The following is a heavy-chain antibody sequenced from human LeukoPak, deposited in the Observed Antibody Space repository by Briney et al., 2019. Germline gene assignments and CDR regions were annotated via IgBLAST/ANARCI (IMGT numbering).Heavy chain of an antibody. V-gene: IGHV4-59*08. CDR3: ARRPTGDPKFDY. D-gene: IGHD7-27*01. CDR1: GXSISNYF. CDR2: IYSSGST. J-gene: IGHJ4*02. Sequence: SETLSLTCSVSGXSISNYFGTWIRQPPGKGLEWIGYIYSSGSTYYNPSLKSRVTISVDTSKNRFSLKLSTVTAADTAVYYCARRPTGDPKFDYWGQGTLVTVSS.